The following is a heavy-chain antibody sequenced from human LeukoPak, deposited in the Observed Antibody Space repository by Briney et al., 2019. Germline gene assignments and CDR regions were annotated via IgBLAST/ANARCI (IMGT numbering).Heavy chain of an antibody. Sequence: ALETLSLTCAVYGGSFSGYYWSWIRQPPGKGLEWIGEINHSGSTNYNPSLKSRVTISVDTSKNQFSLKLSSVTAADTAVYYCARAKRNGFDIWGQGTMVTVSS. V-gene: IGHV4-34*01. CDR1: GGSFSGYY. J-gene: IGHJ3*02. CDR2: INHSGST. CDR3: ARAKRNGFDI.